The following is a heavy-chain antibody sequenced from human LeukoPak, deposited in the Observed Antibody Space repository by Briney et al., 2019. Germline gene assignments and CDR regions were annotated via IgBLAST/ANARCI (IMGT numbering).Heavy chain of an antibody. V-gene: IGHV3-7*01. Sequence: GGSLRLSCAASGFTFSSCWMSWVRQAPGKGLEWVANIKQDGSEKYYVDSVKGRFTISRDNAKNSLYLQMNSLRAEDTAVYYCARDRPSDWYFDLWGRGTLVTVSS. CDR2: IKQDGSEK. CDR3: ARDRPSDWYFDL. J-gene: IGHJ2*01. CDR1: GFTFSSCW.